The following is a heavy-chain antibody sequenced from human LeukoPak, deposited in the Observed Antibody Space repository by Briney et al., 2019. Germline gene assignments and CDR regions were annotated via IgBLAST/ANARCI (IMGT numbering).Heavy chain of an antibody. CDR1: GFTVSSDY. D-gene: IGHD1-26*01. CDR2: IYTGGNT. V-gene: IGHV3-53*01. Sequence: PGGSLRLSCAVSGFTVSSDYMNWVRQAPGKGLEWVSVIYTGGNTYYADSVKGRFTISRDNSKNTLHLQMNSLRADDTAVYYCARVEAGASYSYAFTIWGQGTMVTVSS. CDR3: ARVEAGASYSYAFTI. J-gene: IGHJ3*02.